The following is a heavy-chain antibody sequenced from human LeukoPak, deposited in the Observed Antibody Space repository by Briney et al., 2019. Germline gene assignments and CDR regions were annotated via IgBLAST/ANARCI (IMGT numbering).Heavy chain of an antibody. J-gene: IGHJ4*02. V-gene: IGHV3-43*01. CDR1: GFPFDDYG. D-gene: IGHD6-13*01. CDR3: AASDGEQQLAL. CDR2: ISWNGVTT. Sequence: GGSLRLSCAASGFPFDDYGMLWVRQAPGKGLEWVSLISWNGVTTYYGDSVKGRFTISRDDSKNSLYLQMNSLRSEDSAFYYCAASDGEQQLALWGQGTLVTVSS.